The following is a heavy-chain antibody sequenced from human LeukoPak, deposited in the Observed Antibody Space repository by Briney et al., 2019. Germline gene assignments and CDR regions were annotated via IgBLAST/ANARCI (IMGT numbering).Heavy chain of an antibody. CDR3: ARDGGTRLKYSYGYGDY. CDR1: GFTFSSYG. J-gene: IGHJ4*02. Sequence: PGGSLRLSCAASGFTFSSYGMHWVRQAPGKGLEWVSYISSSGDTIHYADSVKGRFTISRDNAKNSLYLQMNSLRAEDTAVYYCARDGGTRLKYSYGYGDYWGQGTLVTVSS. CDR2: ISSSGDTI. V-gene: IGHV3-48*04. D-gene: IGHD5-18*01.